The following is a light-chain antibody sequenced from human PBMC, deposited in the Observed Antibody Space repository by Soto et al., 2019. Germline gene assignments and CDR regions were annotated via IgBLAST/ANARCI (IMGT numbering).Light chain of an antibody. CDR3: QQSYSTPLT. Sequence: DIQLTQSPSFLSASVGDRVTITCRASQGIRSYLAWYQQKPGEAPKLVIFAASTLESGVPSRFSGSGSGTDFTLTISSLQPEDFATYYCQQSYSTPLTFGGGTKVDIK. V-gene: IGKV1-39*01. CDR2: AAS. J-gene: IGKJ4*01. CDR1: QGIRSY.